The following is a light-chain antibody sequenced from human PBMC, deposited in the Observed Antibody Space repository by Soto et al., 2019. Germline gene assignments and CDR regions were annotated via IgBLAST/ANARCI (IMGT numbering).Light chain of an antibody. CDR3: QQYNSYSRT. CDR2: DAS. V-gene: IGKV1-5*01. J-gene: IGKJ1*01. Sequence: DIQMTQSPSTLSASVGDSVTITCRASQNIRNWLAWYQQKPGKAPKLLIYDASSLESGVPSRFSGSGSGTEFTLTISSLQPDDFATYYCQQYNSYSRTFGQGTKVDIK. CDR1: QNIRNW.